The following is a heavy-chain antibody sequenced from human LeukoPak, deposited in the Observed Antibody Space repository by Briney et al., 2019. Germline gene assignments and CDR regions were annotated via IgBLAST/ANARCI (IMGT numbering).Heavy chain of an antibody. CDR3: ARDYGDYWWYFDL. J-gene: IGHJ2*01. V-gene: IGHV3-21*01. Sequence: KPGGSLRLSCAASGFTFSSYSMNWVRQAPGKGLEWVSSISSSSSYIYYADSVKGRFTISRDNAKNSLYLQMNSLRAEDTAVYYCARDYGDYWWYFDLWGRGTLVTVSS. CDR1: GFTFSSYS. D-gene: IGHD4-17*01. CDR2: ISSSSSYI.